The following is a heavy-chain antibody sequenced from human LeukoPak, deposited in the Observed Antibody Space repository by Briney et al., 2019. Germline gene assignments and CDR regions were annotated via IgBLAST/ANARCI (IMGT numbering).Heavy chain of an antibody. V-gene: IGHV3-21*01. CDR2: ISSSSNYI. CDR3: ARDRIVGATKKLDY. D-gene: IGHD1-26*01. Sequence: GGSLRLSCAASGFSFSSYSMKWVRQAPGKGLEWVSSISSSSNYIYYADSVKGRFTISRDNAKNSLYLQMNSLRAEDTAVYYCARDRIVGATKKLDYWGQGTLVTVSS. J-gene: IGHJ4*02. CDR1: GFSFSSYS.